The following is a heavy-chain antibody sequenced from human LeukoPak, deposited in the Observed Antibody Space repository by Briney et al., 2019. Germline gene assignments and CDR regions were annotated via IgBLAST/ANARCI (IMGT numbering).Heavy chain of an antibody. CDR1: GGTFSSYA. J-gene: IGHJ5*02. Sequence: SLKVSCKASGGTFSSYAISWVRQAPGHGLEWMGGIIPIFGTANYAQKFQGRVTITADKSTSTAYMELSSLRSEDTAVYYCARDGAYDILTGYYNPNWFDPWGQGTLVTVSS. CDR3: ARDGAYDILTGYYNPNWFDP. D-gene: IGHD3-9*01. V-gene: IGHV1-69*06. CDR2: IIPIFGTA.